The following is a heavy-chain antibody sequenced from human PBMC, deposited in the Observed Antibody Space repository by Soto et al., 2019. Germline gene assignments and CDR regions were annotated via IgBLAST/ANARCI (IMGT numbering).Heavy chain of an antibody. CDR1: GFTFSSYW. V-gene: IGHV3-74*01. CDR2: INSDGSST. CDR3: ARVGYSSSWVNFDY. D-gene: IGHD6-13*01. Sequence: GGSLRLSCAASGFTFSSYWMHWVRQAPGKGLVWVSRINSDGSSTSYADSVKGRFTISRDNAKNTLYLQMNSLRAEDTAVYYCARVGYSSSWVNFDYWGQGTRVTVSS. J-gene: IGHJ4*02.